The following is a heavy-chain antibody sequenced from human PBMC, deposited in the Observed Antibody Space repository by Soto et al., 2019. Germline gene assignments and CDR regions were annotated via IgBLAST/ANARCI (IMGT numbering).Heavy chain of an antibody. CDR1: GFAFTNYG. J-gene: IGHJ6*03. CDR2: ISDDGNKK. CDR3: AQSSCSRLTCQAYYYYYYMDV. V-gene: IGHV3-30*18. Sequence: QVQLVESGGGVVQPGRALRLSCAASGFAFTNYGMHRVRQAPGKGLEWVALISDDGNKKYYADSVKGRFTISRDNSKNTLYLQMNSLRAEDTAVYFCAQSSCSRLTCQAYYYYYYMDVWGKGTTVAVSS. D-gene: IGHD2-2*01.